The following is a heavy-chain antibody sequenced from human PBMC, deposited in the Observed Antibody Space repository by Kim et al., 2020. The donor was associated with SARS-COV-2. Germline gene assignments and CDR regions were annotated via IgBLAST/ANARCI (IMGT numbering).Heavy chain of an antibody. J-gene: IGHJ2*01. D-gene: IGHD1-1*01. CDR1: GGSISSYY. CDR3: ARDQGEWVQDTANWDFEL. V-gene: IGHV4-59*01. CDR2: IYYSGST. Sequence: SETLSLNCTVSGGSISSYYWSWIRQPPGKGLEWIGYIYYSGSTNYNPSLKSRVTISVDTSKNQFSLKLSYVTAADTAVYYFARDQGEWVQDTANWDFEL.